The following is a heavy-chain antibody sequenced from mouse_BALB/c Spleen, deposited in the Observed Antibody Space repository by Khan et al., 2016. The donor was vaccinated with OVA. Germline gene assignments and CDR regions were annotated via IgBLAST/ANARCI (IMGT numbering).Heavy chain of an antibody. CDR3: ARTARIKY. Sequence: EVQLQESGPGLVKPSQSLSLTCTVTGYSITSGYGWNWIRQFPGNKLEWMGYISYSGSTNYNPSLKSRISITRDTSKNRYFLQLNSVTTEETATYYCARTARIKYWGQGTTLTVAS. J-gene: IGHJ2*01. D-gene: IGHD1-2*01. CDR2: ISYSGST. V-gene: IGHV3-2*02. CDR1: GYSITSGYG.